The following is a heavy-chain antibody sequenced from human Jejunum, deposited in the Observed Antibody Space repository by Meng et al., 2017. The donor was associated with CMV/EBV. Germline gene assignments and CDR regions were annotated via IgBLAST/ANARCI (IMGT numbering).Heavy chain of an antibody. CDR2: MKTVSDGGTR. V-gene: IGHV3-15*01. Sequence: SCSASVFTFSNFWISWVRQTSERGLEWVGRMKTVSDGGTRDYAAPVNGRFIISRDDSKNTLYLQMNRLKTEDTAVYYCTTEGKYWGQGTPVTVSS. J-gene: IGHJ4*02. D-gene: IGHD2/OR15-2a*01. CDR3: TTEGKY. CDR1: VFTFSNFW.